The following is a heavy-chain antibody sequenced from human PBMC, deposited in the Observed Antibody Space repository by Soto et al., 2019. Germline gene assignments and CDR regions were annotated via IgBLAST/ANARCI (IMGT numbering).Heavy chain of an antibody. CDR1: GGTFSSYA. Sequence: ASVKVSGKASGGTFSSYAISWVRQAPGQGLEWMGGIIPIFGTANYAQKFQGRVTITADESTSTAYMELSSLRSEDTAVYYCATFRVPSTHLDYWGQGTLVTVSS. V-gene: IGHV1-69*13. CDR3: ATFRVPSTHLDY. D-gene: IGHD2-2*01. J-gene: IGHJ4*02. CDR2: IIPIFGTA.